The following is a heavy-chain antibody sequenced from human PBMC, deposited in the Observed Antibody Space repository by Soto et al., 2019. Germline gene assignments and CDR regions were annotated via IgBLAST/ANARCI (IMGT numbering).Heavy chain of an antibody. J-gene: IGHJ6*02. V-gene: IGHV4-59*01. CDR3: ARDLWGYCGTDCYPLDV. Sequence: SETLSLTCTVSGSSLSGYYWRWVRPPPGKGLEWIGYMYNTGSTVYNPSFKSRVTISVDTSKNQFSLKLNSVTAADTAVYFCARDLWGYCGTDCYPLDVWGQGTTVTVSS. D-gene: IGHD2-21*02. CDR2: MYNTGST. CDR1: GSSLSGYY.